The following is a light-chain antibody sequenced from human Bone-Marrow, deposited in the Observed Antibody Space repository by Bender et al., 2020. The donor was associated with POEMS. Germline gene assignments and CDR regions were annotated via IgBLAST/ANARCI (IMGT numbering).Light chain of an antibody. CDR2: SDN. V-gene: IGLV1-44*01. CDR1: RSNIGSNI. Sequence: QSVLTQSPSASGTPGQTVTISCSGSRSNIGSNIVNWYQHLPGTAPKLLIYSDNQRPSGVPDRFSGSKSGTSVSLAISGLQSDDEADYYCAAWDDSLSVWVFGGGTKVTVL. J-gene: IGLJ3*02. CDR3: AAWDDSLSVWV.